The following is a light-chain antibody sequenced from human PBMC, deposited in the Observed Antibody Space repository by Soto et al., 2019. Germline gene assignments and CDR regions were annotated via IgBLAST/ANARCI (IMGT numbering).Light chain of an antibody. CDR2: DAS. V-gene: IGKV1-5*01. Sequence: DIQMTQSPSTLSASVGDRVIITCRASQSISSWLAWYQQKPGKAPKLLIYDASSLESGVPSRFSGSGSGTEFTLTISSLQPDDFATYYGQQYNSYSYTFGQGTKLEIK. CDR1: QSISSW. CDR3: QQYNSYSYT. J-gene: IGKJ2*01.